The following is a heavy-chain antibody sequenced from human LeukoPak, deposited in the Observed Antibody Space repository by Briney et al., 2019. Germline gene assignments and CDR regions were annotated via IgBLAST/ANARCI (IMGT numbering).Heavy chain of an antibody. D-gene: IGHD3-22*01. CDR1: GFTFSDYY. Sequence: PGGSLRLSYAASGFTFSDYYMSWIRQAPGKGLEWVSYISSSGSTIYYADSVKGRFTISRDNAKNSLYLQMNSLRAEDTAVYYCARLGAKYYYDSSGHFDYWGQGTLVTVSS. J-gene: IGHJ4*02. CDR3: ARLGAKYYYDSSGHFDY. CDR2: ISSSGSTI. V-gene: IGHV3-11*01.